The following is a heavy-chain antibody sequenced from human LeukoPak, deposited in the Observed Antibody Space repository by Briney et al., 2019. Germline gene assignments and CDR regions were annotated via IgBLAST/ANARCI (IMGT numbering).Heavy chain of an antibody. Sequence: MCSETLSLTCTVSGGSVSNYYWSWIRQSPGKGLEWIGYIYYTETSYNPSLKSRVTISADTSKNQFSLKLYSVTAADTAVYYCATRKLGNDYWGQGTPVTVSS. CDR1: GGSVSNYY. D-gene: IGHD7-27*01. CDR3: ATRKLGNDY. J-gene: IGHJ4*02. CDR2: IYYTET. V-gene: IGHV4-59*02.